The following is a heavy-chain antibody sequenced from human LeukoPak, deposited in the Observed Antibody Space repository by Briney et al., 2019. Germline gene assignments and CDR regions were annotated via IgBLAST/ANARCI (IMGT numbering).Heavy chain of an antibody. J-gene: IGHJ4*02. CDR3: AREGLVATIDY. CDR2: IHTSGST. V-gene: IGHV4-61*02. D-gene: IGHD5-24*01. CDR1: GGSISSGSNY. Sequence: SETLSLTCTVSGGSISSGSNYWSWIRQPAGKGLEWIGRIHTSGSTNYNPSLKSRVTISVDTSKNQFSLKLSSVTAADTAVYYCAREGLVATIDYWGRGTLVTVSS.